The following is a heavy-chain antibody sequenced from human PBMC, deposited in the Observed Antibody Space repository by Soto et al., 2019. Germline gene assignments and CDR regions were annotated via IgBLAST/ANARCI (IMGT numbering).Heavy chain of an antibody. CDR1: GYTFTSYG. Sequence: QVPLVQSGAEVKKPGASVKVSCKASGYTFTSYGISWVRQAPGQGLEWMGWISAYNGKTNYAQKLQGRVTMTTATSTSTAYMELRSLRSDDTAVYYCASGILEWPNPHHVYPRGIIYGMDVWGQGTTVTVSS. CDR3: ASGILEWPNPHHVYPRGIIYGMDV. D-gene: IGHD3-3*01. CDR2: ISAYNGKT. V-gene: IGHV1-18*04. J-gene: IGHJ6*02.